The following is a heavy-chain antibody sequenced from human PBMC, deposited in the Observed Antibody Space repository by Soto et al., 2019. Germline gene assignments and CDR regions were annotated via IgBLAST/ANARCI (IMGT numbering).Heavy chain of an antibody. J-gene: IGHJ4*02. V-gene: IGHV3-21*01. D-gene: IGHD2-15*01. Sequence: EVQLVESGGGLVKPGGSLRLSCAASGFTFSSYSMNWVRQAPGKGLEWVSSISSSSSYIYYADSVKGRFTISRDNAQNSLYLQMNSLRAEDTAVYYCARGGVVVAASTDYWGQGTLVTVSS. CDR3: ARGGVVVAASTDY. CDR2: ISSSSSYI. CDR1: GFTFSSYS.